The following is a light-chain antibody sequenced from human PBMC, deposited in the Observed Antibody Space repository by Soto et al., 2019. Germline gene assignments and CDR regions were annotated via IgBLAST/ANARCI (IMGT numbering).Light chain of an antibody. J-gene: IGKJ5*01. CDR1: QSVGSY. V-gene: IGKV3-11*01. CDR3: QHCCTWPIT. CDR2: DAS. Sequence: VLTQSPATLSLSPGERATLSCRASQSVGSYLAWYQQKPGQAPRLLIYDASNRATDIPASFSGSGSGTDFTLTISRLEPEDFAVYYCQHCCTWPITFGQGTRLEIK.